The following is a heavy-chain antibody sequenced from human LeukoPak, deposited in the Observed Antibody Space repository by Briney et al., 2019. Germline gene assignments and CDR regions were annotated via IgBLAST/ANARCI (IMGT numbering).Heavy chain of an antibody. D-gene: IGHD2-8*01. V-gene: IGHV4-34*01. CDR2: INDSAST. CDR1: GSSIINGYY. J-gene: IGHJ4*02. Sequence: SQTLSLTCAVSGSSIINGYYWVWIRQPPGKGLEWIGEINDSASTTHNPSLKSRVTISVDTSKSQFSLKLSSVTAADTAVYYCARGPRIVPMVYAIKSLDYWGQGTLVTVSS. CDR3: ARGPRIVPMVYAIKSLDY.